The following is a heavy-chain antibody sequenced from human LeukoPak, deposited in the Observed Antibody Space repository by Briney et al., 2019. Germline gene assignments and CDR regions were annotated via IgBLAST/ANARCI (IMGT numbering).Heavy chain of an antibody. J-gene: IGHJ6*02. CDR3: ARALITMIIYYGMDV. CDR2: IKQDGSEK. Sequence: PGGSLRLSCAASGFTFDDYGMSWVRQAPGKGLEWVANIKQDGSEKYYVDSVKGRFTISRDNAKNSLYLQMNSLRAEDTAVYYCARALITMIIYYGMDVWGQGTTVTVSS. CDR1: GFTFDDYG. D-gene: IGHD3-22*01. V-gene: IGHV3-7*03.